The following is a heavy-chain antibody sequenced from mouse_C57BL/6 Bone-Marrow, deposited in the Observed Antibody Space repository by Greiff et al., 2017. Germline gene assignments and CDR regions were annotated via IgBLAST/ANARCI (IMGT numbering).Heavy chain of an antibody. D-gene: IGHD4-1*01. CDR1: GYTFTSYW. J-gene: IGHJ2*01. V-gene: IGHV1-55*01. Sequence: QVHVKQSGAELVKPGASVKMSCKASGYTFTSYWITWVKQRPGQGLEWIGDIYPTSGRTNYNEKFKSKAILTVDPSSNTAYMQLSSLTSEDPAILLCARSGPLGRRFDYWGQGATLTVSS. CDR3: ARSGPLGRRFDY. CDR2: IYPTSGRT.